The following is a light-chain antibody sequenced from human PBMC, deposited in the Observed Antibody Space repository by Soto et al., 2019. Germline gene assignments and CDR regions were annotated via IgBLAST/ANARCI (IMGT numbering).Light chain of an antibody. CDR2: GAS. V-gene: IGKV3-20*01. CDR3: QQYGSSRT. CDR1: QSVSSSY. J-gene: IGKJ1*01. Sequence: IVLTQSPGTLSLSQGERATLSCRSSQSVSSSYLAWYQQKPGQAPRLLIYGASSRATGIPDRFSGSGSGTDFTLTISRLEPEDFAVYYCQQYGSSRTFGQGTKVEIK.